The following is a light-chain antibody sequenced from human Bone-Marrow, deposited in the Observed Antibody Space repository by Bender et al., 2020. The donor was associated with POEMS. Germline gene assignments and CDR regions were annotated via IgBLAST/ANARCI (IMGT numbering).Light chain of an antibody. CDR3: QAWDTSSVV. J-gene: IGLJ2*01. Sequence: SYGLTQPPSVSVSPGHTANITCSGDQLGDQYASWYQLKPGQAPVLVIHEDNKRPSGIPGRFSGSNSGNIATLTISGTQALDAADYYCQAWDTSSVVFGGGTKLTVL. CDR1: QLGDQY. CDR2: EDN. V-gene: IGLV3-1*01.